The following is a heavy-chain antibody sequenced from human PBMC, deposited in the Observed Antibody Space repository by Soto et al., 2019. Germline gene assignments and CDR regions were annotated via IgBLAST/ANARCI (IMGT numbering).Heavy chain of an antibody. D-gene: IGHD2-15*01. J-gene: IGHJ5*01. CDR1: GDSISTVDYF. V-gene: IGHV4-30-4*01. Sequence: PSETLSLTCSVSGDSISTVDYFWAWIRQPPGQALEYIGYIYKSATTYYNPSFESRVAISLDTSKSQFSLNVTSVTAADTAVYFCARGRYCLTGRCLPNCFDSRGQGTLVTVSS. CDR2: IYKSATT. CDR3: ARGRYCLTGRCLPNCFDS.